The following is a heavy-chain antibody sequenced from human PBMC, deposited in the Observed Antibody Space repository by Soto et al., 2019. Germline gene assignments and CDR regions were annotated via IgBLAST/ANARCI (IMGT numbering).Heavy chain of an antibody. CDR2: INSDGSRI. J-gene: IGHJ4*02. D-gene: IGHD2-15*01. CDR1: GFTFSTSW. V-gene: IGHV3-74*01. Sequence: EVQLVESGGGLVQPGESLSLSCEASGFTFSTSWMNWVRQAPGKGLVWVSRINSDGSRITYADSVKGRFTISRDNAKNTVYLHMNSLTAEDTAVYYCVRTSLVVAVATREDFWGQGTLVTVSS. CDR3: VRTSLVVAVATREDF.